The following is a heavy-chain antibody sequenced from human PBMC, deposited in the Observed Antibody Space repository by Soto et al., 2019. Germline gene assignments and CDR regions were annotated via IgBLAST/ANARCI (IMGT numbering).Heavy chain of an antibody. V-gene: IGHV4-30-4*01. D-gene: IGHD3-10*01. CDR1: GGSITSGDYY. J-gene: IGHJ4*02. CDR2: IYYSGST. Sequence: QVQLQESGPGLVKPSQTLSLTCTVSGGSITSGDYYWSWIRQPPGQGLEWIGYIYYSGSTYYNPSLKSRVTISVDSSKNQCSLKLSSVTAADPAVYYCARDDALWFGERVDWGQGTLVTVSS. CDR3: ARDDALWFGERVD.